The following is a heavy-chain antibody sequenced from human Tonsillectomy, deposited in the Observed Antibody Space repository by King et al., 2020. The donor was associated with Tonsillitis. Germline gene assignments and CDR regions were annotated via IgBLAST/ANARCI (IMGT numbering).Heavy chain of an antibody. CDR2: IHISGGT. J-gene: IGHJ4*02. Sequence: VQLQESGPGLVKPSQTLSLTCTVSGGSISSGGYYWIWIRQHPGKGLEGSVFIHISGGTYYNPSLKSLVTILVDTCKNQFSLKLSSVTAAATAVYYGARGGHDYGDFSSPLRFDYWGQGTLVTVSS. CDR1: GGSISSGGYY. V-gene: IGHV4-31*01. CDR3: ARGGHDYGDFSSPLRFDY. D-gene: IGHD4-17*01.